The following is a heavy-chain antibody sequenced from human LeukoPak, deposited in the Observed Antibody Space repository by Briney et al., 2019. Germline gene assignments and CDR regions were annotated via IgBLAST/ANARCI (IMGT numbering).Heavy chain of an antibody. V-gene: IGHV4-34*01. CDR2: INHSGST. J-gene: IGHJ5*02. Sequence: PSETLSLTCAVYGGSFSGYYWSWIRQPPGKGLEWLGEINHSGSTNYNPSLKSRVTISVDTSKNQFSLKLSSVTAADTAVYYCARGHPRYYYGSGSHNWFDPWGQGTLVTVSS. CDR3: ARGHPRYYYGSGSHNWFDP. CDR1: GGSFSGYY. D-gene: IGHD3-10*01.